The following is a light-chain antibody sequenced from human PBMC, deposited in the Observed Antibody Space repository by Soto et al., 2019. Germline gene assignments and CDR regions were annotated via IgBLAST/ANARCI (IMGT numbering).Light chain of an antibody. J-gene: IGKJ1*01. CDR2: DAS. Sequence: DIQITQSPSSLSACIGDRVTITFGSSQVITNDLGWYQQKPGEAPKLLIYDASALPRGVPSRFSGSGSGTKFTLTIASLQPDDFATYYCQQYETFSGTFGPGTKADIK. CDR1: QVITND. V-gene: IGKV1-17*01. CDR3: QQYETFSGT.